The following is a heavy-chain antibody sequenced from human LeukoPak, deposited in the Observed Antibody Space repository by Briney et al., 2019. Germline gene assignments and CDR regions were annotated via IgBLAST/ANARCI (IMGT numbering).Heavy chain of an antibody. CDR3: ARYCSGGSCYSLYYYYYGMDV. J-gene: IGHJ6*02. D-gene: IGHD2-15*01. CDR2: ISAYNGNT. CDR1: GYTFTSYG. V-gene: IGHV1-18*01. Sequence: ASVKVSCKASGYTFTSYGISWVRQAPGRGLEWMGWISAYNGNTNYAQKLQGRVTMTTDTSTSTAYMELRSLRSDDTAVYYCARYCSGGSCYSLYYYYYGMDVWGQGTTVTVSS.